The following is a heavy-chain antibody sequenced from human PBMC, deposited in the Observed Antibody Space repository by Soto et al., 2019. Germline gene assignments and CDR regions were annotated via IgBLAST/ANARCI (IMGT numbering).Heavy chain of an antibody. CDR2: IWYDGSNK. CDR3: ARTPRLSVVVVTAMGAFDI. CDR1: GFTFSSYC. V-gene: IGHV3-33*01. J-gene: IGHJ3*02. Sequence: PGGSLRLSCAASGFTFSSYCMHCVRLAPGKGLEWVAVIWYDGSNKYYADSVKGRFTISRDNSKNTLYLQMNSLKTEDTAVYYCARTPRLSVVVVTAMGAFDIWGQGTMVTVSS. D-gene: IGHD2-21*02.